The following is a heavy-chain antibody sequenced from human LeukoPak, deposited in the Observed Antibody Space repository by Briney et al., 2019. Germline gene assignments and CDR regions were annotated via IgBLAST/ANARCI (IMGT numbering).Heavy chain of an antibody. CDR2: ISYDGSNK. CDR1: GFTFSSYA. J-gene: IGHJ4*02. CDR3: ARESAWDYVWGSYRHFDY. Sequence: GSLRLSCAASGFTFSSYAMHWVRQAPGKGLEWVAVISYDGSNKYYADSVKGRFTISRDNSKNTLYLQMNSLRAEDTAAYYCARESAWDYVWGSYRHFDYWGQGTLVTVSS. V-gene: IGHV3-30-3*01. D-gene: IGHD3-16*02.